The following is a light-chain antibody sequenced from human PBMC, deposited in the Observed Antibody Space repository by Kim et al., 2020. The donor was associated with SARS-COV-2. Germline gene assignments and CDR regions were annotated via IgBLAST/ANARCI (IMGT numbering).Light chain of an antibody. Sequence: ALRQTVRLTCQGDRLRSYYASWYQQKPGQAPVLVIYGKNNRPSGIPDRFSGSSSGNTASLTIPGAQADDEADYYCNSRDSSGNHWVFGGGTQLTVL. CDR1: RLRSYY. V-gene: IGLV3-19*01. CDR2: GKN. J-gene: IGLJ3*02. CDR3: NSRDSSGNHWV.